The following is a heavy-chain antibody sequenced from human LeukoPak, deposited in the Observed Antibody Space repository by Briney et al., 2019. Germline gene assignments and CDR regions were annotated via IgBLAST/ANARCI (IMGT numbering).Heavy chain of an antibody. J-gene: IGHJ4*02. V-gene: IGHV3-11*04. CDR1: GFTFSDYY. D-gene: IGHD5-18*01. CDR3: ARHLSGVTGYTYGRGIDY. Sequence: GGSLRLSCAASGFTFSDYYMSWIRQAPGKGLEWVSYISSSDSTIYYADSVKGRFTISRDNAKNSLYLQMNTLRAEDTAVYYCARHLSGVTGYTYGRGIDYWGQGTLVTVSS. CDR2: ISSSDSTI.